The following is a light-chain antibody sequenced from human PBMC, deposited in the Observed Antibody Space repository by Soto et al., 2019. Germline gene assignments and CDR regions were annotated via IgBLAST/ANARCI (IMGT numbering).Light chain of an antibody. CDR3: QQYHRYPIT. CDR2: EAP. V-gene: IGKV1-5*03. CDR1: QSISSW. Sequence: DIQMTQFPSTLSASVGDRVTITCRASQSISSWLAWYLQKPGKAPRLLIYEAPSLQSGVPSRFSGSGSGTEFTLTISGLQPDDFATYYCQQYHRYPITFGQGTKVEIK. J-gene: IGKJ1*01.